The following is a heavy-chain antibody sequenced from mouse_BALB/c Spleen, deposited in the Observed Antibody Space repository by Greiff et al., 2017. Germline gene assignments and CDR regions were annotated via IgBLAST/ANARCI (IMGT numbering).Heavy chain of an antibody. J-gene: IGHJ1*01. CDR3: ARWRPDWYFDV. CDR2: ISSGGST. CDR1: GFTFSSYA. V-gene: IGHV5-6-5*01. Sequence: DVMLVESGGGLVKPGGSLKLSCAASGFTFSSYAMSWVRQTPEKRLEWVASISSGGSTYYPDSVKGRFTISRDNARNILYLQMSSLRSEDTAMYYCARWRPDWYFDVWGAGTTVTVSS.